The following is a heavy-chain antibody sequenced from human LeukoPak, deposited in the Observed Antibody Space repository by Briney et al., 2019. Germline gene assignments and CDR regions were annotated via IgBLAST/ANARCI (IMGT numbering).Heavy chain of an antibody. CDR1: GFTFSDYY. J-gene: IGHJ4*02. V-gene: IGHV3-23*01. CDR3: AKGSYSGFSARADY. Sequence: PGGSLRLSCAASGFTFSDYYMSWVRQAPGRGLEWVSGFSGSGGTTYYADSVKGRFTISRDNSKNTLYLQMNSLRAEDTAVYYCAKGSYSGFSARADYWGQGILVTVSS. CDR2: FSGSGGTT. D-gene: IGHD5-12*01.